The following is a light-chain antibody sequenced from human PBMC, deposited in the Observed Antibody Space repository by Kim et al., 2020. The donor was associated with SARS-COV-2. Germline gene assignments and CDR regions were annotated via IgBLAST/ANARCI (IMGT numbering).Light chain of an antibody. J-gene: IGLJ3*02. V-gene: IGLV2-11*03. CDR3: CSYAGTYTWV. Sequence: GQSVTISCAGTSSDVGCYKYVSLYQQPTGTAPKLIIYDVDKRPCGVPDRFSRSTSDNTASLTNSGLQADDEADSYCCSYAGTYTWVFGGGTQVTVL. CDR1: SSDVGCYKY. CDR2: DVD.